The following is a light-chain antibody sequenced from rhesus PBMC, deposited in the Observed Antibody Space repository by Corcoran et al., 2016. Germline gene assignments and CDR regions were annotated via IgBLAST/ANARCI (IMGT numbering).Light chain of an antibody. Sequence: DIQMTQSPSSLSASVGDTVTITCRASQSISSWLAWYQQKPGKAPKLLIYKASTLQRGVPSRFSGSGSGTDSTLTISSLQSEDFATYYCQQFSSSPRTFGQGTKVEIK. CDR1: QSISSW. J-gene: IGKJ1*01. V-gene: IGKV1-22*01. CDR2: KAS. CDR3: QQFSSSPRT.